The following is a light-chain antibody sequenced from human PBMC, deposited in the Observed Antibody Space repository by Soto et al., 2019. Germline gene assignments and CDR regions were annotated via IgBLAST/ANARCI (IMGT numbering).Light chain of an antibody. V-gene: IGKV1-39*01. J-gene: IGKJ1*01. CDR3: QESYSFLWGT. CDR2: DAS. Sequence: IQMTQSPSSLSASVGDRVTITCQASRDIDNYLNWYQQKPGKAPNLLIYDASNLRSGVPLRFSGSGSGTDFTLTISSLEPEDFATYYCQESYSFLWGTCGQGTKVEIK. CDR1: RDIDNY.